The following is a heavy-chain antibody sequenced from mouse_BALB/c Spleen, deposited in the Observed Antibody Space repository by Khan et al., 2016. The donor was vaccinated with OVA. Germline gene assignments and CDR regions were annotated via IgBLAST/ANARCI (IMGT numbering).Heavy chain of an antibody. Sequence: EVELVESGGGLVKPGGSLKLSCEVSGFAFNSYDMSWVRQTPEQRLEWVATISRTGTYTYYPDSLKGRFTISRDTARNTLYLQMSSLRSDDTALFYCTAPSYYGNPWFTYWSQGALVTVSA. CDR3: TAPSYYGNPWFTY. CDR2: ISRTGTYT. CDR1: GFAFNSYD. J-gene: IGHJ3*01. V-gene: IGHV5-9*02. D-gene: IGHD2-1*01.